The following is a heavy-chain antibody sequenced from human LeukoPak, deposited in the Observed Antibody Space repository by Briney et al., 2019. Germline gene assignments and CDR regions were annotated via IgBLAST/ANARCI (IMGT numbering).Heavy chain of an antibody. CDR1: GGSLRADF. J-gene: IGHJ5*02. CDR3: ARAPDRIRFDP. D-gene: IGHD1-14*01. V-gene: IGHV4-34*01. CDR2: IHPGGST. Sequence: SETLSLACAVYGGSLRADFWSWIRQPPGKGLEWIGDIHPGGSTKYNPSLESRVTISVDTSKNQFSLRLTSVTAADTAVYYCARAPDRIRFDPWGQGALVTVSS.